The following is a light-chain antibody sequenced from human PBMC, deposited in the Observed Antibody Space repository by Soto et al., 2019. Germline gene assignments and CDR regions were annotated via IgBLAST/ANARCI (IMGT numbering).Light chain of an antibody. CDR3: QQYGTLPLT. V-gene: IGKV3-20*01. CDR2: AAS. Sequence: EVVLTQSPATLSLSPGDRATLSCRASQSVSSNLAWYQQKPGQAPRLLIYAASTRATGIPDRFSGSASGTVFTLTITRLEPEDFAVYYCQQYGTLPLTFGGGTKVDIK. J-gene: IGKJ4*01. CDR1: QSVSSN.